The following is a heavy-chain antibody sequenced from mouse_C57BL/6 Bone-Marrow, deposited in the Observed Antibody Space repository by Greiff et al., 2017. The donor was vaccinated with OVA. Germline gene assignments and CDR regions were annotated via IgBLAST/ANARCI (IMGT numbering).Heavy chain of an antibody. Sequence: QVQLQQSGAELVRPGTSVKMSCKASGYTFTNYWIGWAKQRPGHGLEWIGDIYPGGGYTNYNEKFKGKATLTADKSSSTAYMQFSSLTSEDSAIYYCASRGYDYGYAMDDWGQGTSVTVSS. CDR3: ASRGYDYGYAMDD. CDR1: GYTFTNYW. V-gene: IGHV1-63*01. CDR2: IYPGGGYT. D-gene: IGHD2-4*01. J-gene: IGHJ4*01.